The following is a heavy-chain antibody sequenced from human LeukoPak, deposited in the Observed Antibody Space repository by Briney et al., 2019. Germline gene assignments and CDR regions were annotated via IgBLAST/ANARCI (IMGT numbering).Heavy chain of an antibody. J-gene: IGHJ6*02. CDR1: GGSISSSSYY. CDR3: ARQGRGSSASMGV. CDR2: IYYSGST. V-gene: IGHV4-61*05. D-gene: IGHD1-26*01. Sequence: SETLSLTCTVSGGSISSSSYYWSWIRQPPGKGLEWIGYIYYSGSTNYYPSLKSRVTISVDTSKNQFSLKLSSVTAADTAVYYCARQGRGSSASMGVWGQGTTVTVSS.